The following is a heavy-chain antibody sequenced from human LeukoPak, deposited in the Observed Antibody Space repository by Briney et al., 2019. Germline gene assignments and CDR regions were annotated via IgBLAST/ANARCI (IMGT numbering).Heavy chain of an antibody. Sequence: GGSLRLSCAASGFTFSSYLMHWVRQAPGKGLEWVAVIWYDGSNKYYVDSVKGRFTISRDNSKNSLYLQMNSLRAEDTAVYYCARVGFAGIQLGPLDYWGQGTLVTVSS. CDR1: GFTFSSYL. D-gene: IGHD5-18*01. CDR3: ARVGFAGIQLGPLDY. V-gene: IGHV3-33*01. CDR2: IWYDGSNK. J-gene: IGHJ4*02.